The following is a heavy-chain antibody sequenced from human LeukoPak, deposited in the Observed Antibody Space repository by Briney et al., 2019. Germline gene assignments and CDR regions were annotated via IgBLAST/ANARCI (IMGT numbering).Heavy chain of an antibody. J-gene: IGHJ4*02. CDR3: ARVVKYRSGPLTDLLPYYFDY. Sequence: ASVKVSCKASGYTFTSYAMHWVRQAPGQRLEWMGWINAGNGNTKYSQEFQGRVTITRDTSASTAYMKLSSLISEDMAVYYGARVVKYRSGPLTDLLPYYFDYWGQGTLVTVSS. CDR1: GYTFTSYA. D-gene: IGHD6-19*01. V-gene: IGHV1-3*03. CDR2: INAGNGNT.